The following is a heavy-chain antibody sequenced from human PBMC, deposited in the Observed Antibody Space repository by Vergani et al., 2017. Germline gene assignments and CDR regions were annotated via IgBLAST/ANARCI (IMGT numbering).Heavy chain of an antibody. CDR1: GFSFNSYW. CDR2: VSTGTKSQ. V-gene: IGHV3-48*01. D-gene: IGHD2-2*01. Sequence: EVQLLQSGGGVIQPGGSVRLSCAASGFSFNSYWMHWVRQVPGKGLEWVSFVSTGTKSQSYAESVKGRFTISRDSAKNSLYLQMDSLRAEDTAVYYCAREYSSTSGRAFDFWGQGTKVTVSS. J-gene: IGHJ3*01. CDR3: AREYSSTSGRAFDF.